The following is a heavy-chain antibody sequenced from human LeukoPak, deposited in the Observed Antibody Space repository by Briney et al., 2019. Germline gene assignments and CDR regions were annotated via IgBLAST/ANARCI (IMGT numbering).Heavy chain of an antibody. D-gene: IGHD6-25*01. Sequence: GGSLRLSCAASGFTVSSNHMSWVRQAPGKGLEWVSVIYSGDNTYYADSVKGRFTISRDNSKNTLYLQMNSLRAEDTAVYYCARDLIAAAGYYYDMDVWGQGTAVSVSS. CDR1: GFTVSSNH. CDR2: IYSGDNT. CDR3: ARDLIAAAGYYYDMDV. V-gene: IGHV3-53*01. J-gene: IGHJ6*02.